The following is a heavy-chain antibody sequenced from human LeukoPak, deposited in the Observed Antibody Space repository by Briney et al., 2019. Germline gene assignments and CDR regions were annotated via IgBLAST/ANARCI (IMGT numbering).Heavy chain of an antibody. Sequence: GGSLRRSCAASRFTFSSYSMNWVRQAPGKGLEWVSYISSSSNTIYYADSVKGRFTISRDNAKNSLYLQMNSLRAEDTAVYYCARGNSYGPGDLDPWGQGTLVTVSS. J-gene: IGHJ5*02. CDR3: ARGNSYGPGDLDP. CDR2: ISSSSNTI. CDR1: RFTFSSYS. V-gene: IGHV3-48*01. D-gene: IGHD5-18*01.